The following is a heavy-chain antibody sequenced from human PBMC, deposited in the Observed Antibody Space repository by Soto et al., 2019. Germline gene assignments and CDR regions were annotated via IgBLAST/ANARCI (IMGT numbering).Heavy chain of an antibody. CDR2: ISAYNGNT. Sequence: QVQLVQSGAEVKKPGDSVKVSCKASGYTFTSYGISWVRQAPGQGLEWMGWISAYNGNTNYAQKFQGRVTMTTDTSTSTAYMELRSLRSDDTAVYYCARNGSWTRYCSGGSCYLDYWGQGTLVTVSS. CDR3: ARNGSWTRYCSGGSCYLDY. J-gene: IGHJ4*02. D-gene: IGHD2-15*01. CDR1: GYTFTSYG. V-gene: IGHV1-18*01.